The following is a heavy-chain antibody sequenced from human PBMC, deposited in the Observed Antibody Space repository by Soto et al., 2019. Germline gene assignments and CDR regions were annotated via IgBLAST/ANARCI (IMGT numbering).Heavy chain of an antibody. CDR1: GGSISSGGYY. CDR2: IYHSGNT. D-gene: IGHD2-2*01. J-gene: IGHJ4*02. Sequence: SETLSLTCTVSGGSISSGGYYWSWIRQHPGKGLEWIGYIYHSGNTYYTPSLKSRATISLDTSRNQFFLNLNSVTAADTAVFYCARDVGSSHGPGHPHYFDYWGQGTLVTVSS. V-gene: IGHV4-31*03. CDR3: ARDVGSSHGPGHPHYFDY.